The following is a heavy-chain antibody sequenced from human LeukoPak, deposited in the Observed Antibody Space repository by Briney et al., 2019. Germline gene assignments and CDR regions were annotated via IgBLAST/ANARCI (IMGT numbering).Heavy chain of an antibody. Sequence: GASVKVSCKASGYTFTSYGISWVRQAPGQGLEWMGWISAYNGNTNYAQKLQGRVTMTTDTSTSTAYMELRSLRSDDTAVYYCARVSVRPSGWYPFDAFDIWGQGTMVTVSS. CDR3: ARVSVRPSGWYPFDAFDI. D-gene: IGHD6-19*01. CDR1: GYTFTSYG. V-gene: IGHV1-18*01. J-gene: IGHJ3*02. CDR2: ISAYNGNT.